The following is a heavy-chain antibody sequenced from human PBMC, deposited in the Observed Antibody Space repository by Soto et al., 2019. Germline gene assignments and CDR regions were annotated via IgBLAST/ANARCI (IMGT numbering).Heavy chain of an antibody. CDR3: EAANYDSTGYYGNY. CDR1: GFTFSDYG. D-gene: IGHD3-9*01. J-gene: IGHJ4*02. CDR2: IWHDGGYE. V-gene: IGHV3-33*01. Sequence: PGGSLRLSCVASGFTFSDYGMNWVRQVPGKGLEWVAVIWHDGGYESYSDSVKGRFTISRDNRRNTLYLQMNSLRAEDTAVYYCEAANYDSTGYYGNYWGQGALVTVSS.